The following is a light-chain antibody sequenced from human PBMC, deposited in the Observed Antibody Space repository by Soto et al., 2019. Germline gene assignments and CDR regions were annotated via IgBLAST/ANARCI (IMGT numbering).Light chain of an antibody. CDR1: QSVSSSY. CDR3: QHYGSSPWT. J-gene: IGKJ1*01. V-gene: IGKV3-20*01. CDR2: GAS. Sequence: EIVLTQSPGTLSLSPGERATLSCRASQSVSSSYLAWYQQKPGQAPRLLIYGASSRATGIPDTFSGSGSGTDFTLTISRLEPEDVAVYYCQHYGSSPWTFGQGTKVEIK.